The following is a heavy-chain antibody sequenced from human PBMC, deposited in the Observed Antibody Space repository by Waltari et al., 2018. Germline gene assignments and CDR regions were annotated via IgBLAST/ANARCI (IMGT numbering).Heavy chain of an antibody. CDR3: ATSPSRSF. Sequence: EVQLVETGGGSIQPGGSLRLSCAASGLTVSNNYLSWVRQAPGKGREGVTVIYSGGTTHYADSVKGRFTIARDNSKNTLYLQMNSLRAEDTAVYYCATSPSRSFWGQGTLVTVSS. J-gene: IGHJ4*02. V-gene: IGHV3-53*02. CDR1: GLTVSNNY. CDR2: IYSGGTT.